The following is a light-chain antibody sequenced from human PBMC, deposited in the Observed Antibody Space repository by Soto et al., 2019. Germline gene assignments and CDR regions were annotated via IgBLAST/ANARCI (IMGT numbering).Light chain of an antibody. CDR3: QQYNSRKT. J-gene: IGKJ1*01. CDR1: QSISSW. Sequence: DIQMTHSPSTLSASVGRRVTITCRASQSISSWLAWYKQKPGKAPKLLIYDASSLESGVPSRLSGSGSGTEFPLTISSLQPDDFATYYCQQYNSRKTFGQGTKVDI. V-gene: IGKV1-5*01. CDR2: DAS.